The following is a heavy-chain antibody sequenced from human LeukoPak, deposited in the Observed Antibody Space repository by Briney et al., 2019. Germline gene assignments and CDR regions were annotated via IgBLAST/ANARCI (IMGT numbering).Heavy chain of an antibody. J-gene: IGHJ4*02. V-gene: IGHV1-2*02. Sequence: ASVKVSCKASGYTFTAYYIHWVRQAPGQGLEWMGFINTNTGGPNYAQKFQGRVTMTRDTSINTAYMELSGLSSDDTALYYCARIERGAGSTSDWGRGTLVTVSS. CDR2: INTNTGGP. CDR3: ARIERGAGSTSD. CDR1: GYTFTAYY. D-gene: IGHD6-19*01.